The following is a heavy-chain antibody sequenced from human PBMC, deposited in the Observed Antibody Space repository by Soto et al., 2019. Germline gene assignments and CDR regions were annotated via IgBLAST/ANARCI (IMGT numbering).Heavy chain of an antibody. J-gene: IGHJ6*02. D-gene: IGHD6-6*01. CDR1: GFTFSSYW. V-gene: IGHV3-74*01. Sequence: GGSLRLSCAASGFTFSSYWMHWVRQAPGKGLVWVSRINSDGSSTSYADSVKGRFTISRDNAKNTLYLQMNSLRAEDTAVYYCARVRVAARHYYYYGMDVWGQGTTVTVSS. CDR3: ARVRVAARHYYYYGMDV. CDR2: INSDGSST.